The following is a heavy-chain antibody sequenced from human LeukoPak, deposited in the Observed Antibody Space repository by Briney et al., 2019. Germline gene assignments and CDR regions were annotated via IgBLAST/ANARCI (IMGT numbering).Heavy chain of an antibody. D-gene: IGHD3-10*01. CDR3: ARGRFVYGSRNFDY. Sequence: PSETLSLTCTVSGYSISSGYYWGWIRQPPGKGLEWIGSIYHSGSTYYNPSLKSRVTISVDTSKNQFSLKLSSVTAADTAVYYCARGRFVYGSRNFDYWGQGTLVTVSS. CDR2: IYHSGST. J-gene: IGHJ4*02. V-gene: IGHV4-38-2*02. CDR1: GYSISSGYY.